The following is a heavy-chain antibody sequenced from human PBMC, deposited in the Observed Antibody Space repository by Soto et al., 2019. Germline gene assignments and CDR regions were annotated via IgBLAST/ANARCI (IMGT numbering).Heavy chain of an antibody. J-gene: IGHJ4*02. CDR1: GFTFNNFW. V-gene: IGHV3-74*01. CDR3: VRDIR. CDR2: INSDGTTT. Sequence: EVQLVESGGGLVQPGGSLRLSCAASGFTFNNFWMYWVCQTPEKGLVWVSGINSDGTTTINADSVKGRFTISRDNAKNTLELQMNSLTDEDTAIYYCVRDIRWSQGTLVTVSS.